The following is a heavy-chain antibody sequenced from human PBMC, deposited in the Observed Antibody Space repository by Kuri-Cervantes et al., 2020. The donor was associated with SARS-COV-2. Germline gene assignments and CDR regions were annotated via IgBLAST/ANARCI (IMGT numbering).Heavy chain of an antibody. CDR3: AKDQSARYYDSSGLFDY. J-gene: IGHJ4*02. Sequence: GGSLRLSCAASGFTFSSYGMHWVRQAPGKGLEWVAVISYDGSNKYYADSVKGRFTFSRDNSKNTLYLQMNSLRAEDTAVYYCAKDQSARYYDSSGLFDYWGQGTLVTVSS. CDR1: GFTFSSYG. CDR2: ISYDGSNK. V-gene: IGHV3-30*18. D-gene: IGHD3-22*01.